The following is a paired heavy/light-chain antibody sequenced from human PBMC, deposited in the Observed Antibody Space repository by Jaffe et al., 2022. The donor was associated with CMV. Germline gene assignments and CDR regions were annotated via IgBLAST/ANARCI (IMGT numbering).Light chain of an antibody. CDR1: SSDVGGYKY. Sequence: QSALTQPPSASGSPGQSVTISCTGTSSDVGGYKYVSWYQQHPGKAPKLMIYEVSERPSGVPDRFSGSKSGNAASLTVSGLQAEDEADYYCSSYAGNSVVFGGGTKLTVL. J-gene: IGLJ2*01. V-gene: IGLV2-8*01. CDR2: EVS. CDR3: SSYAGNSVV.
Heavy chain of an antibody. CDR2: INTDGRTR. J-gene: IGHJ4*02. Sequence: EVQLVASGGGLVLPGGSLRLSCAASGFTFSDYWIHWVRQAPGKGLVWVSRINTDGRTRNYADSVKGRFTISRDDAKNTVYLQMNTLRAEDTAMYYCTSGDGAKGEYWGQGTLLTVSS. CDR3: TSGDGAKGEY. V-gene: IGHV3-74*01. CDR1: GFTFSDYW. D-gene: IGHD1-26*01.